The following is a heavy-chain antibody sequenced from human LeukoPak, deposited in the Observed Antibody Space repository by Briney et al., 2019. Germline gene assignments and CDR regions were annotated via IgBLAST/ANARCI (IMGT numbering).Heavy chain of an antibody. CDR2: INPNSGGT. V-gene: IGHV1-2*06. CDR3: ARDSTSLRAFDI. J-gene: IGHJ3*02. Sequence: ASVKVSCKASGYTFTGYYMHWVRQAPGQGLEWMGRINPNSGGTNYAQKFQGRVTMTRDTSISTAYMELSRLRSDDTAVYYCARDSTSLRAFDIWGQGTMVTVFS. D-gene: IGHD1-14*01. CDR1: GYTFTGYY.